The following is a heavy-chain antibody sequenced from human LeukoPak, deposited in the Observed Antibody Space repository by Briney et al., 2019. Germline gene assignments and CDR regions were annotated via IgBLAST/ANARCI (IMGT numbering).Heavy chain of an antibody. CDR2: ISSSGSTI. D-gene: IGHD3-22*01. Sequence: PGGSLRLSCAASGFTFSDYYMSWIRQAPGKGLEWVSYISSSGSTIYYADSVKGRFIISRDNAKNSLYLQMNSLRAEDTAVYYCARDGTPTYYYDSSGYLADYWGQGTLVTVSS. J-gene: IGHJ4*02. V-gene: IGHV3-11*01. CDR3: ARDGTPTYYYDSSGYLADY. CDR1: GFTFSDYY.